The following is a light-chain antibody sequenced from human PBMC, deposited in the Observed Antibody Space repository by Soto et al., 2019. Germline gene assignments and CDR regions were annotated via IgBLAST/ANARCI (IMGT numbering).Light chain of an antibody. CDR2: GAS. CDR1: ESVSSN. V-gene: IGKV3-15*01. Sequence: EIVLTQSPATLSVSPGDRATLSCRASESVSSNVAWYQQKPGQTPRLLIYGASTRATGVPPRFSGSRSGTEFTLSISSLQSEDFAVYYCQQYFNWPPYTFGQGTKVDFK. CDR3: QQYFNWPPYT. J-gene: IGKJ2*01.